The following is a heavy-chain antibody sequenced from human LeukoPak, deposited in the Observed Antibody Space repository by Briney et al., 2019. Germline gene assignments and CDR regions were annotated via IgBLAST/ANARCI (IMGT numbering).Heavy chain of an antibody. Sequence: ASVKVSCKASGYTFTSYAMHWVRQAPGQRLEWMGWINAGNGNTKYSQKFQGRVTMTRDTSTSTVYMELSSLRSEDTAVYYCARWGIVGARGADYWGQGTLVTVSS. J-gene: IGHJ4*02. CDR1: GYTFTSYA. CDR2: INAGNGNT. V-gene: IGHV1-3*01. D-gene: IGHD1-26*01. CDR3: ARWGIVGARGADY.